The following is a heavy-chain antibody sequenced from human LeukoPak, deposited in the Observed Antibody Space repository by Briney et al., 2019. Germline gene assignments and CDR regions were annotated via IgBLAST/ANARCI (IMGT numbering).Heavy chain of an antibody. D-gene: IGHD3-10*01. CDR2: IWYDGSNK. Sequence: GGSLRLSCAASGFTFSSYGMHWVRQAPGKGLEWVAVIWYDGSNKYYADSVKGRFTISRDNSKNTLYLQMNSLRAEDTAVYYCARDLSYKVRGVNYYYGMYVWGQGTTVTVSS. CDR3: ARDLSYKVRGVNYYYGMYV. V-gene: IGHV3-33*01. CDR1: GFTFSSYG. J-gene: IGHJ6*02.